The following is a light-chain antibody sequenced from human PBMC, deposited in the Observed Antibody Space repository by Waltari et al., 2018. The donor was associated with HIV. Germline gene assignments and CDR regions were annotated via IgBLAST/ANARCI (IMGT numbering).Light chain of an antibody. CDR2: AAS. CDR1: HPVRKW. V-gene: IGKV1-12*01. J-gene: IGKJ5*01. CDR3: QQANSFPRN. Sequence: DIKMTQSPSSVSASVGDRVTMIGRASHPVRKWLAWYQQKPGKAPRLLIYAASKLQCGVPSRFSGSGSGTEFTLTINTLQPEDFATYYCQQANSFPRNFGQGTRL.